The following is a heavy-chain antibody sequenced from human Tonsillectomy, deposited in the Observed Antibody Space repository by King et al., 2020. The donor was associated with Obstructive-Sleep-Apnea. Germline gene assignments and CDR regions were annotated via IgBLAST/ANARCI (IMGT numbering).Heavy chain of an antibody. D-gene: IGHD5-12*01. Sequence: QLQESGPGLVKPSETLSLTCSVSGYSISSGYYWGWIRQPPGKGLEWVGSIYHSGTTYYNPSLKGRVTISIDTSNNQFSLKLSSVTAADTAVYYCATFRGYSGYEWFDPWGQGTLVTVSS. CDR2: IYHSGTT. CDR3: ATFRGYSGYEWFDP. V-gene: IGHV4-38-2*02. J-gene: IGHJ5*02. CDR1: GYSISSGYY.